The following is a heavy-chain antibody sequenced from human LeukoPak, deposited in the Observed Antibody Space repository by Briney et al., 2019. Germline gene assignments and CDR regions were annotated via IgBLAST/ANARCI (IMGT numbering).Heavy chain of an antibody. CDR3: ATDRPHPRNEPTNFDY. CDR2: ISYDGSNK. CDR1: GFTFSSYG. Sequence: GRSLRLSCAASGFTFSSYGMHWVRQAPGKGLEWVAVISYDGSNKYYADSVKGRFTISRDNSKNTLYLQMSSLRAEDTAVYYCATDRPHPRNEPTNFDYWGQGTLVTVSS. D-gene: IGHD1-1*01. V-gene: IGHV3-30*03. J-gene: IGHJ4*02.